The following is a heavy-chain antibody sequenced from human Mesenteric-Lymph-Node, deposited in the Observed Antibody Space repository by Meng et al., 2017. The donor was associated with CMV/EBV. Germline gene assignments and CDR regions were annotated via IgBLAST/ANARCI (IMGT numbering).Heavy chain of an antibody. V-gene: IGHV3-21*01. J-gene: IGHJ4*02. CDR2: ISSSSYI. CDR1: GFTFSSYS. CDR3: ARGAHGSGSYYNSYYFDY. D-gene: IGHD3-10*01. Sequence: GGSLRLSCVASGFTFSSYSMNWVRQAPGKGLEWVSSISSSSYIYYADSVKGRFTISRDNAKNSLYLQMNSLRAEDTAVYYCARGAHGSGSYYNSYYFDYWGQGTLVTVSS.